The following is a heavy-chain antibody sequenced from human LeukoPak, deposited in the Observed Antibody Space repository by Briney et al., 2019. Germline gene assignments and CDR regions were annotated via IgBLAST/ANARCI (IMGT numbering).Heavy chain of an antibody. D-gene: IGHD3-22*01. V-gene: IGHV3-48*02. CDR3: AIRGYYDTTYAYDYHAMDV. Sequence: GGSLRLSCAASGINFSGYSMHWVRQAPGKGLEWVSYISGSSRTIYYADSVKGRFAISRDNAKNSLHLQINSLRDEDTAVYYCAIRGYYDTTYAYDYHAMDVWGQGTAVTVSS. CDR2: ISGSSRTI. J-gene: IGHJ6*02. CDR1: GINFSGYS.